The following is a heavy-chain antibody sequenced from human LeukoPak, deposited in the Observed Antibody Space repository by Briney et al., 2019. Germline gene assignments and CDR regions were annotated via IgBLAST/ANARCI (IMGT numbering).Heavy chain of an antibody. CDR3: ARERYSGYDSPFDY. J-gene: IGHJ4*02. CDR2: IYTSVST. Sequence: PSETLSLTCTVSGVSISSYYWSWVRQPAGKGLEWLGRIYTSVSTNYTPSLKSRVTMSVDTSKNQFSLKLSSVTAADTAVYYCARERYSGYDSPFDYWGQGTLVTVSS. CDR1: GVSISSYY. V-gene: IGHV4-4*07. D-gene: IGHD5-12*01.